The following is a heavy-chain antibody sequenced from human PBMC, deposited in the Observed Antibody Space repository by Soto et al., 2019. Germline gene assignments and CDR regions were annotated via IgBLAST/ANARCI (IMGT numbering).Heavy chain of an antibody. CDR3: ARGWGRIFDY. V-gene: IGHV4-34*01. D-gene: IGHD7-27*01. J-gene: IGHJ4*02. CDR1: GRSFSGYY. Sequence: QVQLQQWGAGLLKPSETPSLTCAVYGRSFSGYYWNWIRQPPGKGLEWIGEINHSGSTNYNPSLKSRVTISVDTSKNQFSLKLSSVTAADTAVYYCARGWGRIFDYWGQGTLVTVSS. CDR2: INHSGST.